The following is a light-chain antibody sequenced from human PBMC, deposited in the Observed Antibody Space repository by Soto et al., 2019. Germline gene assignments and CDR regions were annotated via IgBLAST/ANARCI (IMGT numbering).Light chain of an antibody. Sequence: EIVLTQSPGTLSLSPGERVSLSCRASQTVRSSYLAWYQQKAGQAPRLLIYGASTRATGIPARFSGSGSGTEFTLTISSLQSEDFAVYYCQQYNMWTGTFGPGTKVDIK. J-gene: IGKJ3*01. CDR2: GAS. CDR3: QQYNMWTGT. CDR1: QTVRSSY. V-gene: IGKV3-15*01.